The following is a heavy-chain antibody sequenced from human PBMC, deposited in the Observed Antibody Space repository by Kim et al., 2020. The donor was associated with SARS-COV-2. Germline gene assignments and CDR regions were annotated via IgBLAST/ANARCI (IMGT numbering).Heavy chain of an antibody. D-gene: IGHD3-10*01. V-gene: IGHV1-69*13. CDR2: IIPLYGVT. CDR3: GRDRDYSSGSEMAFDI. J-gene: IGHJ3*02. CDR1: GGTLIKYG. Sequence: SVKVSCKPPGGTLIKYGISWVRQAPGQGLEWMGGIIPLYGVTNYAQQLRGRVTITADGFTRVRDMELRSLRPDATAVYYCGRDRDYSSGSEMAFDIWGQ.